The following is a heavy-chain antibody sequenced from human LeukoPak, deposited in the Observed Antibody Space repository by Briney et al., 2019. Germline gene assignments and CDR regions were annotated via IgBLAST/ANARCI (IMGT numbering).Heavy chain of an antibody. CDR1: GGSFSGYY. V-gene: IGHV4-34*01. CDR2: INHSGST. J-gene: IGHJ4*02. D-gene: IGHD1-26*01. CDR3: ASEEWELLRKIQY. Sequence: SETLSLTCAVYGGSFSGYYWSWIRQPPGKGLEWTGEINHSGSTNYNPSLKSRVTISVDTSKNQFSLKLSSVTAADTAVYYCASEEWELLRKIQYWGQGTLATVSS.